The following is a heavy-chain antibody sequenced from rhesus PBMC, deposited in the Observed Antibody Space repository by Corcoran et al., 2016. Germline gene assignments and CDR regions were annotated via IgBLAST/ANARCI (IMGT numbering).Heavy chain of an antibody. Sequence: QVQLQQWGEGLVKPSETLSLTCAVYGGSISGYYYWSWIRPPPGKGLGWIGYIYGNSASTNYNPSLKNRVTISKDTSKNQFSLKLSSVTAADTAVYYCARGRGIWTGYQSSWYFDLWGPGTPITISS. V-gene: IGHV4-73*01. CDR1: GGSISGYYY. D-gene: IGHD3-3*01. CDR2: IYGNSAST. J-gene: IGHJ2*01. CDR3: ARGRGIWTGYQSSWYFDL.